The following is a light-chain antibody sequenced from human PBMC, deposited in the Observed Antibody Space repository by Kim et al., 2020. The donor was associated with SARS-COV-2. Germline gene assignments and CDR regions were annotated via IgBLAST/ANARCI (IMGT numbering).Light chain of an antibody. CDR3: QQYYSTPYT. CDR2: WAS. V-gene: IGKV4-1*01. CDR1: QSVLYRANYKNY. Sequence: DIVMTQSPDSVAVSLGERATISCKSSQSVLYRANYKNYLAWYQQKPGQPPKLLIYWASTQESGVPDRFSGSGSGTDFTLTISSLQAEDVAVYYCQQYYSTPYTFGQGTKLVI. J-gene: IGKJ2*01.